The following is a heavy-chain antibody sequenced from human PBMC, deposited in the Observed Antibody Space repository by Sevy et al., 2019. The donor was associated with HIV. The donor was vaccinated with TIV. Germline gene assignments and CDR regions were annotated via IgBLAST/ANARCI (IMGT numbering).Heavy chain of an antibody. CDR2: ISYDGSNK. CDR1: GFTFSSYA. J-gene: IGHJ4*02. CDR3: ARDGNYYDSSGYYYRHYFDY. V-gene: IGHV3-30-3*01. D-gene: IGHD3-22*01. Sequence: GESLKISCAASGFTFSSYAMHWVRQAPGKGLEWVAVISYDGSNKYYADSVKGRFTISRDNSKNTLYLQMNSLRAEDTAVYYCARDGNYYDSSGYYYRHYFDYWGQGTLVTVSS.